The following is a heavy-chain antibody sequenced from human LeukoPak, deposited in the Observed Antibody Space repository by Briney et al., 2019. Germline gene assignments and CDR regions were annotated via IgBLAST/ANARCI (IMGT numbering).Heavy chain of an antibody. Sequence: GASVKVSCKASGYTFNSYRISWVRQAPGQGLEWIGWISAYNGNTNYAQKLQGRVTMTTDTSTSTAYMELRSLRSDDTAVYDWARAGCSSTSCYYADYWGQGTLVTVSS. CDR1: GYTFNSYR. V-gene: IGHV1-18*01. CDR3: ARAGCSSTSCYYADY. D-gene: IGHD2-2*01. CDR2: ISAYNGNT. J-gene: IGHJ4*02.